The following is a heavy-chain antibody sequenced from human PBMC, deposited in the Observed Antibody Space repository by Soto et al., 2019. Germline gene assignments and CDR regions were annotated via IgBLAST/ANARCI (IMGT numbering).Heavy chain of an antibody. CDR2: ISWNSGSI. Sequence: EVQLVESGGGLVQPGRSLRLSCAVSGLTFDDYAMHWVRQAPGKGLEWVSGISWNSGSIGYADSVKGRFTISRDNAKNPLYLQMNSLRAEDTAFYYCAKEAGTRYFDYWGQGTLVTVSS. CDR1: GLTFDDYA. V-gene: IGHV3-9*01. J-gene: IGHJ4*02. CDR3: AKEAGTRYFDY. D-gene: IGHD2-2*01.